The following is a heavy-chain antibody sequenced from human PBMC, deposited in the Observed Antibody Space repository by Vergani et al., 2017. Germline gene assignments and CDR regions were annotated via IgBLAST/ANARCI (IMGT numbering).Heavy chain of an antibody. CDR2: IWYDGSNK. D-gene: IGHD5-12*01. CDR1: GFTFSSYG. Sequence: QVQLVESGGGVVQPGRSLRLSCAASGFTFSSYGMHWVRQAPGKGLEWVAVIWYDGSNKYYADSVKGRFTISRDNSKNTLYLQMNSLRAEDTAVYYCANANSGYDGGYYWYFDLWGRGTLVTVSS. V-gene: IGHV3-33*06. CDR3: ANANSGYDGGYYWYFDL. J-gene: IGHJ2*01.